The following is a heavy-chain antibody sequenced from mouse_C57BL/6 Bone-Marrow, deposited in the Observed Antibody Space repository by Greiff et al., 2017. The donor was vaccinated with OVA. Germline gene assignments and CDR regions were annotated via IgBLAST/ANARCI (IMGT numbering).Heavy chain of an antibody. V-gene: IGHV1-85*01. CDR3: AREKKTLYGNYFDY. CDR2: IYPRDGST. Sequence: VHLVESGPELVKPGASVKLSCKASGYTFTSYDINWVKQRPGQGLEWIGWIYPRDGSTKYNEKFKGKATLTVDTSSSTAYMELHSLTSEDSAVYFCAREKKTLYGNYFDYWGQGTTLTVSS. D-gene: IGHD2-10*02. J-gene: IGHJ2*01. CDR1: GYTFTSYD.